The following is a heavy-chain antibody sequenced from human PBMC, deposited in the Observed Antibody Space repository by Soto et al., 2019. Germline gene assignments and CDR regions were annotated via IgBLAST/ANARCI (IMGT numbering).Heavy chain of an antibody. CDR3: ADSSGYMWGYFDY. V-gene: IGHV3-23*01. Sequence: EQLLESGGGLVQPGGSLRLSCAASGLTFSNYAMSWVRQAPGKGLEWVSSISGRGGNTYYADSVKGRFTTSRDSSENTLYLQMNSLRAEDTAVYYCADSSGYMWGYFDYWGQGTLVTVSS. CDR2: ISGRGGNT. CDR1: GLTFSNYA. J-gene: IGHJ4*02. D-gene: IGHD3-22*01.